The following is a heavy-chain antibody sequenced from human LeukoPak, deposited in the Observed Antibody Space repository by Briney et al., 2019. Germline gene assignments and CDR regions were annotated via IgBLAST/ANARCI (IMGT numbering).Heavy chain of an antibody. J-gene: IGHJ5*02. CDR2: ISAYNGNT. V-gene: IGHV1-18*01. CDR3: ARGGDIVVVPAAISARGPPWFDP. D-gene: IGHD2-2*02. Sequence: ASVKVSCKASGYTFTSYGSIWVRQAPGQGLEWMGWISAYNGNTNYAQKLQGRVTMTTDTSTSTAHMELRSLRSDDTAVYYCARGGDIVVVPAAISARGPPWFDPWGQGTLVTVSS. CDR1: GYTFTSYG.